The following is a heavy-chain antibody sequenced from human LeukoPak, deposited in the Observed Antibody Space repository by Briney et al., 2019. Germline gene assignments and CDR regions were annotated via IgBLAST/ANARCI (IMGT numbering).Heavy chain of an antibody. CDR1: GYTFSSYG. V-gene: IGHV1-18*01. CDR3: ARAPVYGSCEY. Sequence: ASVKVSCKASGYTFSSYGISWVRQAPGQGLEWMGWISGYNGNTNYAQKLQGRVTMTTDTSTSTAYMELRSLRSDDTAVYYCARAPVYGSCEYWGQGTLVTVSS. D-gene: IGHD6-6*01. J-gene: IGHJ4*02. CDR2: ISGYNGNT.